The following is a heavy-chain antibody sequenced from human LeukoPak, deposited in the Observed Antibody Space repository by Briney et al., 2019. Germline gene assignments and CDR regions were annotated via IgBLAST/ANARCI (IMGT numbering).Heavy chain of an antibody. D-gene: IGHD2-21*02. V-gene: IGHV4-38-2*02. Sequence: SETLSLTCTVSGYSISSGHYWGWIRQPPGKGLEWIGSMYHSGSTYYNPPLKSRVTISEDTSKNQFSLKLSSVTAADTAVYYCARLGVVTTIEHWFDPWGQGTLVTVSS. CDR1: GYSISSGHY. CDR2: MYHSGST. CDR3: ARLGVVTTIEHWFDP. J-gene: IGHJ5*02.